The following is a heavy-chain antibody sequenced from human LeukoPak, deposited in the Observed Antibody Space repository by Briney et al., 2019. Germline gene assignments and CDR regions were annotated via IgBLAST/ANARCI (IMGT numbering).Heavy chain of an antibody. CDR2: ISGSGGST. J-gene: IGHJ6*04. D-gene: IGHD3-10*01. V-gene: IGHV3-23*01. Sequence: PGGSLRLSCAASGFTFSSYAMSWVRQAPGKGLEWVSAISGSGGSTYYADSVKGRFTISRDNSKNTLYLQMNSLRAEDTVVYYCAKNPLYGSGSYYGMDVWGKGTTVTVSS. CDR3: AKNPLYGSGSYYGMDV. CDR1: GFTFSSYA.